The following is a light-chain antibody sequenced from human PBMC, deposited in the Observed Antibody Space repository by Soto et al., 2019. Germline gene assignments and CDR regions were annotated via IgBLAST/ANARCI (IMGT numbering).Light chain of an antibody. CDR2: LNSDGSH. J-gene: IGLJ3*02. Sequence: QSVRAQSPSASASLGASVKLTCTLSSGHNSYTIAWHQQQPEKGPRYLMTLNSDGSHSKGDGIPDRFSGSSSGAERYLSISSLQSEDEADYYCQTWGTGIEVFGGGTKLTVL. CDR3: QTWGTGIEV. CDR1: SGHNSYT. V-gene: IGLV4-69*01.